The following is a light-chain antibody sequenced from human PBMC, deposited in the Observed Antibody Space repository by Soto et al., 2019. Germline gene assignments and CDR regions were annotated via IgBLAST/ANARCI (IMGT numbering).Light chain of an antibody. CDR1: QSISSSY. V-gene: IGKV3-20*01. J-gene: IGKJ1*01. CDR3: QQYGSSRT. Sequence: EIVLTQSPGTLSLSPGERDTLSCRACQSISSSYLAWYQQKPGQAPRLLIYGASFRATGFPDRFSGSGSGTDFTLTISRLEPEDFAVYYCQQYGSSRTFGQGTKVDIK. CDR2: GAS.